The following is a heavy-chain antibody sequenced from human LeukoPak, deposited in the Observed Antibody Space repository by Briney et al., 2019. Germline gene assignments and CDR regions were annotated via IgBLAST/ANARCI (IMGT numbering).Heavy chain of an antibody. D-gene: IGHD4-23*01. CDR1: GFTFDDYG. CDR2: INWNGGST. J-gene: IGHJ2*01. CDR3: ARDQTSDGGADWCFDL. V-gene: IGHV3-20*04. Sequence: GGSLRLSCAASGFTFDDYGMSWVRQAPGKGLEWVSGINWNGGSTGYADSVKGRFTISRDNAKDSLYLRMNSLRAEDTALYYCARDQTSDGGADWCFDLWGRGTLVTVSS.